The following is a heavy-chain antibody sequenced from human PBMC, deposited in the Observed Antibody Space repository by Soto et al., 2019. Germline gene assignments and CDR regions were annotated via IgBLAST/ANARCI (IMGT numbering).Heavy chain of an antibody. CDR2: IIPIFGTA. Sequence: SVKVSCKASGGTFSSYAISWVRQAPGQGLEWMGGIIPIFGTANYAQKFQGRVTITADESTSTAYMELSSLRSEDTAVYYCARSDTYYYDSSGPYGMDVWGQGTTVTVSS. D-gene: IGHD3-22*01. V-gene: IGHV1-69*13. J-gene: IGHJ6*02. CDR3: ARSDTYYYDSSGPYGMDV. CDR1: GGTFSSYA.